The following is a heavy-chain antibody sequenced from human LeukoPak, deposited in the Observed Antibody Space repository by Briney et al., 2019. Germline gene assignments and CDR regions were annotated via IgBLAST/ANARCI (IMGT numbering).Heavy chain of an antibody. CDR1: GGSISSYY. CDR2: INHSGST. CDR3: ARGIRAYYYDSSYPFDY. Sequence: SETLSLTCTVSGGSISSYYWSWIRQPPGKGLEWIGEINHSGSTNYNPSLKSRVTISVDTSKNQFSLKLSSVTAADTAVYYCARGIRAYYYDSSYPFDYWGQGTLVTVSS. V-gene: IGHV4-34*01. D-gene: IGHD3-22*01. J-gene: IGHJ4*02.